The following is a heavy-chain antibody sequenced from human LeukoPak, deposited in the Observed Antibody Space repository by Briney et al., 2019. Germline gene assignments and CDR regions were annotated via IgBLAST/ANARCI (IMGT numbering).Heavy chain of an antibody. Sequence: GGSLRLSCAASGFTFSTYWMSWVRQAPGKGLEWVANIKEDGSEKYYVDSVKGRFTISRDSAKNSLYLQMNSLRAEDTAVYYCAREGIGMTGLDYWGQGTLVTVSS. CDR3: AREGIGMTGLDY. CDR1: GFTFSTYW. J-gene: IGHJ4*02. V-gene: IGHV3-7*01. D-gene: IGHD3-9*01. CDR2: IKEDGSEK.